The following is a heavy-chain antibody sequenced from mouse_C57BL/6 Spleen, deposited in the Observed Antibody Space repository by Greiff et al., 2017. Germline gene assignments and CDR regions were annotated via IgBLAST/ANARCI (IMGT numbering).Heavy chain of an antibody. Sequence: VQLKESGGDLVKPGGSLKLSCAASGFTFSSYGMSWVRQTPDKRLEWVATISSGGSYTYYPDSVKGRFTISRDNAKNTLYLQMSSLKSEDTAMYYCARHGNPYAMDYWGQGTSVTVSS. CDR1: GFTFSSYG. D-gene: IGHD2-1*01. CDR3: ARHGNPYAMDY. V-gene: IGHV5-6*01. CDR2: ISSGGSYT. J-gene: IGHJ4*01.